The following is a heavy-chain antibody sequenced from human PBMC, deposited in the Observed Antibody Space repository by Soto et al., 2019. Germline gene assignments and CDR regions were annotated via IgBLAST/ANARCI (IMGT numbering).Heavy chain of an antibody. CDR1: GFTFSSYS. J-gene: IGHJ4*02. Sequence: EAQLVESGGGLVKPGGSLRLSCAASGFTFSSYSMNWVRQAPGKGLEWVSSISSSSSYIYYADSVKGRFTISRDNAKNSLYLQMNSLRAEDTAVYYCARIMTTVTAQQDWVLDYWGQGTLVTVSS. D-gene: IGHD4-17*01. CDR2: ISSSSSYI. V-gene: IGHV3-21*01. CDR3: ARIMTTVTAQQDWVLDY.